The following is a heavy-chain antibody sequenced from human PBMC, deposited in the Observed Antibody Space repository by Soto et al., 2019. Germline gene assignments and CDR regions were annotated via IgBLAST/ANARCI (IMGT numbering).Heavy chain of an antibody. CDR3: AHSYYHDSSGYYVVGNWFDP. V-gene: IGHV2-5*02. J-gene: IGHJ5*02. Sequence: QITLKESGPTLVKPTQTLTLTCTFSGFSLSTSGVGVGWIRQPPGKALEWLALIYWDDDKRYSPSLKSRLTITKDTSKNQVVITMTNMDPVDTATYYCAHSYYHDSSGYYVVGNWFDPWGQGTLVTVSS. CDR2: IYWDDDK. CDR1: GFSLSTSGVG. D-gene: IGHD3-22*01.